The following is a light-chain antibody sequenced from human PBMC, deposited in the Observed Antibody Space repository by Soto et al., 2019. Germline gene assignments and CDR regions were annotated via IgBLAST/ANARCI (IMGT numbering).Light chain of an antibody. V-gene: IGKV3-20*01. CDR2: DAS. Sequence: EIVLAQSPGTLSLSPGETATLSCRASQSLRSTYLAWYQQRPGQVPRIINYDASSRAAGIPDRFSGSGYGTDFTLTINRLEPEDFAVYYCQQYGTSFTFGPGTRVDVK. J-gene: IGKJ3*01. CDR3: QQYGTSFT. CDR1: QSLRSTY.